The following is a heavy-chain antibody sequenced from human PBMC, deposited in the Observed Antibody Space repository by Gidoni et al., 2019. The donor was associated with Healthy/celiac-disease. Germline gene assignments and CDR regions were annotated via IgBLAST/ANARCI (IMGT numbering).Heavy chain of an antibody. Sequence: QVQLQQWGAGRLKPSGTLYLRCAVYGGSFSGYYWSCIRQPPGKGLEWIGELNHIGSTNYNPSLKSRVTISVDTSKNQFSLKLSSVTAADTAVYYCASRGYSYGGANGDYWGQGTLVTVSS. V-gene: IGHV4-34*01. J-gene: IGHJ4*02. CDR3: ASRGYSYGGANGDY. CDR2: LNHIGST. D-gene: IGHD5-18*01. CDR1: GGSFSGYY.